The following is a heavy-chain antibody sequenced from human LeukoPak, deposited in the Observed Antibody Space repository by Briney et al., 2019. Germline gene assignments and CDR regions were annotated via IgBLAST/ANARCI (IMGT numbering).Heavy chain of an antibody. CDR1: GGSISSYY. V-gene: IGHV4-4*07. D-gene: IGHD3-10*01. J-gene: IGHJ5*02. CDR2: IYTSGST. Sequence: SETLSLTCTVSGGSISSYYWSWIRQPAGKGLERIGRIYTSGSTNYNPSLKSRVTMSVDTSKNQFSLKLSSVTAADTAVYYCARIRGSVWFGELSWFDPWGQGTLVTVSS. CDR3: ARIRGSVWFGELSWFDP.